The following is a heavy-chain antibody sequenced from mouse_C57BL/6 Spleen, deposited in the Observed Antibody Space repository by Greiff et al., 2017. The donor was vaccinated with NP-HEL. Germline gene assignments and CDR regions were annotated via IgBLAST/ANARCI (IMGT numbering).Heavy chain of an antibody. D-gene: IGHD2-3*01. J-gene: IGHJ1*03. Sequence: VKLQQPGTELVKPGASVKLSCKASGYTFTSYWMHWVKQRPGQGLEWIGNINPSNGGTNYNEKFKSKATLTVDKSSSTAYMQLSSLTSEDSAVYYCARSERLLPYWYFDVWGTGTTVTVSS. CDR3: ARSERLLPYWYFDV. V-gene: IGHV1-53*01. CDR2: INPSNGGT. CDR1: GYTFTSYW.